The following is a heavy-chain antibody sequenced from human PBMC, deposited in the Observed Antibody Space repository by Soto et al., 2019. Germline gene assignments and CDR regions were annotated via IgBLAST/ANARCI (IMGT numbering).Heavy chain of an antibody. Sequence: GASVKVSCKASGYTFTSYAMHWVRQAHGQRLEWMGWINAGNGNTKYSQKFQGRVTITRDTSASTAYMELSSLRSEGTAVYYCARVAAGTVMDVWGKGTTVTVSS. V-gene: IGHV1-3*01. CDR2: INAGNGNT. CDR1: GYTFTSYA. D-gene: IGHD6-13*01. CDR3: ARVAAGTVMDV. J-gene: IGHJ6*04.